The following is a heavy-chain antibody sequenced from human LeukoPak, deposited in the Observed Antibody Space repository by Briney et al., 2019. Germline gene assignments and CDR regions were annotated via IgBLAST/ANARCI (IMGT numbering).Heavy chain of an antibody. CDR3: AREAVAAPLLGNWFDP. Sequence: SQTLSLTCTVSGGSISSGGYYWSWIRQHQGKGLEWIGYIYYSGSTYYNPSLKSRVTISVDTSKNQFSLKLSSVTAADTAVYYCAREAVAAPLLGNWFDPWGQGTLVTVSS. CDR1: GGSISSGGYY. CDR2: IYYSGST. D-gene: IGHD6-19*01. V-gene: IGHV4-31*03. J-gene: IGHJ5*02.